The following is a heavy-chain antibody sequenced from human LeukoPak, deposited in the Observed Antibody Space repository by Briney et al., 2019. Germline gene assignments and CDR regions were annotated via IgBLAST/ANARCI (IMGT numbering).Heavy chain of an antibody. Sequence: GGSLRLSCAASGFTFSSYDMHWIRQAPGKGLEWVAVISYDGGNKYYADSVKGRFTISRDNSKNTLYLQMNSLRAEDTAVYYCAKDQGSGYDYFSSRVFDYWGQGTLVTVSS. CDR1: GFTFSSYD. CDR2: ISYDGGNK. V-gene: IGHV3-30*18. D-gene: IGHD5-12*01. CDR3: AKDQGSGYDYFSSRVFDY. J-gene: IGHJ4*02.